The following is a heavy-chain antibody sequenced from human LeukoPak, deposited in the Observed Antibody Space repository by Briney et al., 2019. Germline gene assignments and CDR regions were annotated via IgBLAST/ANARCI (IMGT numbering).Heavy chain of an antibody. V-gene: IGHV3-23*01. CDR1: GYTFTSYG. Sequence: GASVKVSCKASGYTFTSYGFSWVRQAPGKGLEWVSAISGSGGSTYYADSVKGRFTISRDNSKNTLYLQMNSLRAEDTAVYYCAKDRGYGAEELFVPIWGQGTMVTVSS. D-gene: IGHD5-18*01. CDR2: ISGSGGST. J-gene: IGHJ3*02. CDR3: AKDRGYGAEELFVPI.